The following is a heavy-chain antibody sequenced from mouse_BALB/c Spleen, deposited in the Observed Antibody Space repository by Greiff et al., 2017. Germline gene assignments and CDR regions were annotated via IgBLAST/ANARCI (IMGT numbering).Heavy chain of an antibody. D-gene: IGHD1-1*01. J-gene: IGHJ4*01. Sequence: EVNVVESGGGLVKPGGSLKLSCAASGFTFSDYYMYWVRQTPEKRLEWVATISDGGSYTYYPDSVKGRFTISRDNAKNNLYLQMSSLKSEDTAMYYCAREGYYYGSYYYAMDYWGQGTSVTVSS. CDR2: ISDGGSYT. CDR3: AREGYYYGSYYYAMDY. V-gene: IGHV5-4*02. CDR1: GFTFSDYY.